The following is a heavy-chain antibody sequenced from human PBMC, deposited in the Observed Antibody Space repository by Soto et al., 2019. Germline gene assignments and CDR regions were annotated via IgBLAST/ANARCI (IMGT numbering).Heavy chain of an antibody. Sequence: EVQLVESGGGLVQPGRSLRLSCAASGFTFDDYAMHWVREAPGKGLEWVSGISWNSGSIGYADSVKGRFTISRDNAKNSLYVQMNSLRAEDTALYYCVKDIFGYSSPHYGMDVWGQGTTVTVSS. CDR2: ISWNSGSI. V-gene: IGHV3-9*01. CDR1: GFTFDDYA. D-gene: IGHD6-19*01. CDR3: VKDIFGYSSPHYGMDV. J-gene: IGHJ6*02.